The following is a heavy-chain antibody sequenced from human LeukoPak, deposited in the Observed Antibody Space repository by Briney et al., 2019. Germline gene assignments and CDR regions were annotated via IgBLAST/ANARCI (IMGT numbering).Heavy chain of an antibody. CDR1: GGSFSAYY. CDR3: ARGHSGYDRVDY. V-gene: IGHV4-34*01. CDR2: INHSGST. J-gene: IGHJ4*02. D-gene: IGHD5-12*01. Sequence: SETLSLTCAVSGGSFSAYYWSWIRQPPGKGLEWIGEINHSGSTNYNPSLKSRVTISVDTSKNQFSLKLSSVTAADTAVYYCARGHSGYDRVDYWGQGTLVTVSS.